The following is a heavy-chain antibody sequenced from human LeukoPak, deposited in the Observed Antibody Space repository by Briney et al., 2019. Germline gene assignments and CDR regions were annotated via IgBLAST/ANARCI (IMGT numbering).Heavy chain of an antibody. Sequence: PGGSLRLSCAASGFIISRYWMSWVRQAPGKGLEWVANIKQDGSEKYYVDSVKGRFTISRDNAKNSLYLQMNSLRAEDTAVYYCAREGSGSGTAFDYWGQGTLVTVSS. V-gene: IGHV3-7*01. D-gene: IGHD1-7*01. CDR3: AREGSGSGTAFDY. CDR1: GFIISRYW. J-gene: IGHJ4*02. CDR2: IKQDGSEK.